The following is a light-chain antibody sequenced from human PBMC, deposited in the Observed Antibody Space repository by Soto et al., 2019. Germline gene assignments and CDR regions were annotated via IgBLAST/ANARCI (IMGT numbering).Light chain of an antibody. V-gene: IGLV2-11*01. J-gene: IGLJ1*01. Sequence: QSALTQPASVSGSPGQSITISCTGTSSDVGLYNFLSWYQQHPGKAPKLMIYDVTKRPSGVPDRFSGSKSGNTASLTISGLQAEDEADYYCCSDAGTYTFVFGTGTKLTVL. CDR2: DVT. CDR3: CSDAGTYTFV. CDR1: SSDVGLYNF.